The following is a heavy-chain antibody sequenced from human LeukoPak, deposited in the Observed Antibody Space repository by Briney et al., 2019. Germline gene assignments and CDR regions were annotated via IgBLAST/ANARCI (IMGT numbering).Heavy chain of an antibody. CDR2: INWNSDTK. CDR1: GFAFHNYA. CDR3: AKDTGGNGAYFYAMDV. D-gene: IGHD4-23*01. V-gene: IGHV3-9*01. Sequence: GRSLRLSCVGSGFAFHNYAMHWVRRPPGKGLEWVSAINWNSDTKAYADSVKGRFTISRDRTRNSLYLQMDSLRPEDTALYYCAKDTGGNGAYFYAMDVWGQGTSVTVSS. J-gene: IGHJ6*02.